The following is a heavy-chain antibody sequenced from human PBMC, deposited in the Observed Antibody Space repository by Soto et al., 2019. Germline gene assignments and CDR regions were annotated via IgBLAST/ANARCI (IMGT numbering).Heavy chain of an antibody. V-gene: IGHV3-53*01. D-gene: IGHD3-10*01. CDR2: IYSGGST. Sequence: PGGSLRLSCAASGFTVSSNYMSWVRQAPGKGLEWVSVIYSGGSTYYADSVKGRFTISRDNSKNTLYLQMNSLRAEDTAVYYCARGSPLLWFGSLDYWGRGTLVTVSS. CDR1: GFTVSSNY. J-gene: IGHJ4*02. CDR3: ARGSPLLWFGSLDY.